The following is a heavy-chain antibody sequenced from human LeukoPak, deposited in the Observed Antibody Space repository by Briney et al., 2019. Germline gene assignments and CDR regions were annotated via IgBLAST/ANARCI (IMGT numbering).Heavy chain of an antibody. Sequence: GGSLRLSCAASGFTLSSYWMHWVRQAPGKGLVWVSRINTDGSSTTYVDSVKGRFTISRDNAKNSLYLQMNSLRAEDTAVYYCARAVLGYCSSTSCNYYYMDVWGKGTTVTVSS. V-gene: IGHV3-74*01. D-gene: IGHD2-2*01. CDR2: INTDGSST. CDR1: GFTLSSYW. CDR3: ARAVLGYCSSTSCNYYYMDV. J-gene: IGHJ6*03.